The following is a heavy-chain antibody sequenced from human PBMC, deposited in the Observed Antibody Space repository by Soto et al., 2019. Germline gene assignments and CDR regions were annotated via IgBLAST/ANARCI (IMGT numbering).Heavy chain of an antibody. Sequence: RRLSCAASGFTFSSYGMHWVRQAPGKGLEWVALIWFDGSDKYYTESVTGRFTISRDNSKSTLYLQMNSLRAEDTAVYYCARLYCSASSCYSVGAFDIRGQGTMVTVSS. D-gene: IGHD2-15*01. J-gene: IGHJ3*02. CDR2: IWFDGSDK. CDR3: ARLYCSASSCYSVGAFDI. V-gene: IGHV3-33*01. CDR1: GFTFSSYG.